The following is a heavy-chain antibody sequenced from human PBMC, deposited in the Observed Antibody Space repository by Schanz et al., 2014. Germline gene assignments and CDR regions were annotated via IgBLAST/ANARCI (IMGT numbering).Heavy chain of an antibody. Sequence: PGGSLRLSCAASGFTFSDYYMSWIRQAPGKGLEWVSYISNSGTTIYYADSVKGRFTISRDNAKNSLYLQMNSLRVEDTAVYYCAKDGIMVQGVIWERYFDSWGQGTLVTVS. D-gene: IGHD3-10*01. CDR2: ISNSGTTI. CDR1: GFTFSDYY. V-gene: IGHV3-11*01. CDR3: AKDGIMVQGVIWERYFDS. J-gene: IGHJ4*02.